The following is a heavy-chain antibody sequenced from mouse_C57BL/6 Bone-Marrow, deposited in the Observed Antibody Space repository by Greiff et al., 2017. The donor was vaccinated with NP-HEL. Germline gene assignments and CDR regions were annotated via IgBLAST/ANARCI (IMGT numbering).Heavy chain of an antibody. V-gene: IGHV1-64*01. J-gene: IGHJ2*01. CDR1: GYTFTSYW. CDR2: IHPNSGST. D-gene: IGHD1-1*01. CDR3: AFYYGSSYPLDY. Sequence: QVQLQQPGAELVKPGASVKLSCKASGYTFTSYWMHWVKQRPGQGLEWIGMIHPNSGSTNYNEKFKSKATLTVDKSSSTAYMQLSSLTSEDSAVYYCAFYYGSSYPLDYWGQGTTRTVSS.